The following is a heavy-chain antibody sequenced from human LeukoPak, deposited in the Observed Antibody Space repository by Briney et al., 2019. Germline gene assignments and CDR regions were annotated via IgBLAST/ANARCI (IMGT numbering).Heavy chain of an antibody. CDR1: RYTSTSYG. V-gene: IGHV1-18*01. D-gene: IGHD2-15*01. J-gene: IGHJ4*02. CDR2: IRAYNGNT. Sequence: GASLKVSCTASRYTSTSYGISCVREAPGHELEWMGWIRAYNGNTNSAQKLQGRVTTTTDTSTSTAYMERRSLRSAEPALYYTPRDCYCSGCLANHHLDYWGQGTLVTVSS. CDR3: PRDCYCSGCLANHHLDY.